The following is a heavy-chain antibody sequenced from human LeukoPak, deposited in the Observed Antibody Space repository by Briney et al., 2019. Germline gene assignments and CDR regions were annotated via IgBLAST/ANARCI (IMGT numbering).Heavy chain of an antibody. CDR1: GGTFSSYA. CDR3: ARGITYYYDSSGYYYDY. J-gene: IGHJ4*02. Sequence: GASVKVSCKASGGTFSSYAISWVRQAPGQGLEWMGRIIPILGIANYAQKFQGRVTITADKSTSTAYMELSSLRSEDTAVYCCARGITYYYDSSGYYYDYWGQGTLVTVSS. CDR2: IIPILGIA. D-gene: IGHD3-22*01. V-gene: IGHV1-69*04.